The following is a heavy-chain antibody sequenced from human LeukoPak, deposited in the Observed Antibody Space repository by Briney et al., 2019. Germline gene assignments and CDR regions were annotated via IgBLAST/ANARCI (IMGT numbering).Heavy chain of an antibody. CDR2: IYHSGST. V-gene: IGHV4-4*02. CDR1: GGSISSSNW. CDR3: ARALPYYYDSSGYGYYFDY. J-gene: IGHJ4*02. Sequence: PSETLSLTCAVSGGSISSSNWWSWVRQPPVKGLEWIGDIYHSGSTNYNPSLKSRVSISVDKSKNQFSLKLSSVTAADTAVYYCARALPYYYDSSGYGYYFDYWGQGTLVTVSS. D-gene: IGHD3-22*01.